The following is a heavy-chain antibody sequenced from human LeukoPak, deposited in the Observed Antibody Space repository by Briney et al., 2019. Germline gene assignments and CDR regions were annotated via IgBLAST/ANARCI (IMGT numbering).Heavy chain of an antibody. D-gene: IGHD1-1*01. CDR1: GFSFSSYW. Sequence: GGSLRLSCAASGFSFSSYWMSWVRQTPGKGLEWVADINQDGSAKRYVDSVKGLFTISRDNAKSSLYLEMNSLRVEDTAVYYCARFGHNSGLDVWGQGTTVTVSS. J-gene: IGHJ6*02. CDR3: ARFGHNSGLDV. CDR2: INQDGSAK. V-gene: IGHV3-7*05.